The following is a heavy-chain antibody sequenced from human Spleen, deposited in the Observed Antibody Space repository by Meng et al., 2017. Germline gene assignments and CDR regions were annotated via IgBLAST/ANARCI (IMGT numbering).Heavy chain of an antibody. Sequence: ESLKISCTVSGGSISSYYWSWIRQPPGKGLEWIGYIYYSGSTNYNPSLKSRVTISVDTSKNQFSLKLSSVTAADTAVYYCARGAGAYYYGSGSYWNDAFDIWGQGTMVT. CDR2: IYYSGST. V-gene: IGHV4-59*01. D-gene: IGHD3-10*01. CDR3: ARGAGAYYYGSGSYWNDAFDI. CDR1: GGSISSYY. J-gene: IGHJ3*02.